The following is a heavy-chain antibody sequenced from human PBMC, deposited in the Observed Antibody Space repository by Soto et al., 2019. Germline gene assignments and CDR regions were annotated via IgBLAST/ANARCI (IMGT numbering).Heavy chain of an antibody. D-gene: IGHD5-18*01. CDR1: GFTFSSYA. CDR3: ARDPYSYGPKFGYFDY. CDR2: ISYGGSNK. J-gene: IGHJ4*02. Sequence: QVQLVESGGGVVQPGRSLRLSCAASGFTFSSYAMHWVRQAPGKGLEWVAVISYGGSNKYYADSVKGRFTISRDNSKNTLYLQMNSLRAEDTAVYYCARDPYSYGPKFGYFDYWGQGTLVTVSS. V-gene: IGHV3-30-3*01.